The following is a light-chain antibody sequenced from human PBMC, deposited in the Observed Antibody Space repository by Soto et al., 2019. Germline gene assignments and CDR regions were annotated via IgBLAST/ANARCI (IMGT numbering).Light chain of an antibody. V-gene: IGLV2-14*01. CDR2: DVN. Sequence: QPVPTQAASVSGIPGQSITISCTGTSKDVGRYNYVSWYQKHPGKAPKLKIYDVNKRPSGVSNRFSGSKSGNTASLTISGLQAEDEADYYCSSYSNTSTLYVFGTGTKVTVL. CDR1: SKDVGRYNY. J-gene: IGLJ1*01. CDR3: SSYSNTSTLYV.